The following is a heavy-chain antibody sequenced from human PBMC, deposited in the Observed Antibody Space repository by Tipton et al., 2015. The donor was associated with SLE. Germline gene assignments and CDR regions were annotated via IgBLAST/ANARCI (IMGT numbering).Heavy chain of an antibody. Sequence: TLSLTCTVSGGSISSGGYYWSWIRQHPGKGLEWIGYIYYSGSTYYNPSLKSRVTISVDTSKNQFSLKVSSMTAADTAVYYCAQDISSWFDAFDIWGQGTMVTVSS. CDR3: AQDISSWFDAFDI. D-gene: IGHD6-13*01. CDR1: GGSISSGGYY. J-gene: IGHJ3*02. V-gene: IGHV4-31*03. CDR2: IYYSGST.